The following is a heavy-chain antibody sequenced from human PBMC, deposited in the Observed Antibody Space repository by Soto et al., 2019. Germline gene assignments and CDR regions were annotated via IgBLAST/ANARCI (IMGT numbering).Heavy chain of an antibody. Sequence: QLQLQESGPGLVKPSDTLSLTCTASGGSISSYYWNWMRQPPGQGLEWIGYIYYSGSTTYNPALRSRVTISVDTSKDQFSLKLRSVTAGDTAVDYCGGAHSLDVWGQGTTVAVPS. J-gene: IGHJ6*02. CDR1: GGSISSYY. V-gene: IGHV4-59*07. CDR3: GGAHSLDV. D-gene: IGHD2-21*01. CDR2: IYYSGST.